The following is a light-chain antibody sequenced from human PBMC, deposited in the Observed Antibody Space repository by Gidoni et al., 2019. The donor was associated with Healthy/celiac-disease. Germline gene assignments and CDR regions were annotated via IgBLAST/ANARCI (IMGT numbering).Light chain of an antibody. CDR1: SSNSGSNY. Sequence: QSVLTQPPSASGTHGPRVTISCSGSSSNSGSNYVSLYQQLPETGTKLLIYRNKQRPTGVTDRFSGCKSGTSASLAISGLRSEDEVDYYCAAWDESMSGPVFGGXXKLTVL. CDR3: AAWDESMSGPV. J-gene: IGLJ2*01. V-gene: IGLV1-47*01. CDR2: RNK.